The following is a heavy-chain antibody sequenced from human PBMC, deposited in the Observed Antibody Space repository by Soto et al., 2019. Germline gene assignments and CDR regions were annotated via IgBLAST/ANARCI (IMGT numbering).Heavy chain of an antibody. CDR3: ASDSELGLHRDA. CDR2: ISAFNGNT. V-gene: IGHV1-18*04. CDR1: GDTFTNLG. J-gene: IGHJ5*02. D-gene: IGHD7-27*01. Sequence: GSSVKVSCKASGDTFTNLGISWVRQAPGQGLEWMGWISAFNGNTNYAQKFQGRVTMTTETSTRTLYMELRSLRSDDTAVYYCASDSELGLHRDAWGQGPLVTAS.